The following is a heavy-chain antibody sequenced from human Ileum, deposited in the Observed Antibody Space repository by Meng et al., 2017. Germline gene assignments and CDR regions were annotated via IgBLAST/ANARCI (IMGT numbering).Heavy chain of an antibody. CDR2: IFDNGSP. J-gene: IGHJ4*02. CDR1: CFASPTYY. CDR3: ARSVWVRASPY. D-gene: IGHD1-26*01. V-gene: IGHV4-59*01. Sequence: QVQQQGSGPGLVKPSETLTLTCSGACFASPTYYWNWVRQTPGKGLEWIGNIFDNGSPNYNPSLKSRVTMSLDTSENQFYLNLTSVTAADTAVYYCARSVWVRASPYWGQGTLVTVSS.